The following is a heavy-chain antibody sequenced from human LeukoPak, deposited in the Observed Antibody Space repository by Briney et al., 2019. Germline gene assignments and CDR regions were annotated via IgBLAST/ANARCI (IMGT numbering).Heavy chain of an antibody. Sequence: SETLSLTCAVYGGSFSGYYWSWIRQPPGKGLEWIGEINHSGSTNYNPSLKSRVTISVDTSKSQFSLKLTSVIAADTAVYYCAREGSYFGSGSPPLDYWGQGTLVTVSS. J-gene: IGHJ4*02. CDR3: AREGSYFGSGSPPLDY. V-gene: IGHV4-34*01. CDR1: GGSFSGYY. D-gene: IGHD3-10*01. CDR2: INHSGST.